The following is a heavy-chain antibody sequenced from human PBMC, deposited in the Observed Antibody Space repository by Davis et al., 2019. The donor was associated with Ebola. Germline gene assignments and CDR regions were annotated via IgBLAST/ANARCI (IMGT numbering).Heavy chain of an antibody. D-gene: IGHD4-17*01. CDR2: IYFSGNT. V-gene: IGHV4-39*07. J-gene: IGHJ5*02. CDR1: GGSISGSSDY. Sequence: PGGSLRLSCTVSGGSISGSSDYWGWIRQSPGKGLEWIGSIYFSGNTYYNPSLERRVTMSVDTSKNQFSLNLNSVTAADTAVYYCARDTGNWFDPWGQGTVVTVSS. CDR3: ARDTGNWFDP.